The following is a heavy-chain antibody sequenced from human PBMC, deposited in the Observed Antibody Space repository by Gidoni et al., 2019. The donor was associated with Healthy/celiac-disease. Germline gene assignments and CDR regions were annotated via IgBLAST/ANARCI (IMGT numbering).Heavy chain of an antibody. V-gene: IGHV3-48*03. CDR3: ATSMVQGSVGY. Sequence: EVQLVESGGGLVQPGGSLRLSCAASGFTFSSYEMNWVRQAPGKGLEWVSYISSSGSTIYYADSVKGRFTISRDNAKNSLYLQMNSLRAEDTAVYYCATSMVQGSVGYWGQGTLVTVSS. J-gene: IGHJ4*02. D-gene: IGHD3-10*01. CDR1: GFTFSSYE. CDR2: ISSSGSTI.